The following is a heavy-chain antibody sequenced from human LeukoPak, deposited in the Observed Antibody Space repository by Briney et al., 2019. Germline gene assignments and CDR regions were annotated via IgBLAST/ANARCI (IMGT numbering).Heavy chain of an antibody. V-gene: IGHV5-51*01. CDR1: GYSFTSYW. CDR2: IYPGDSDT. J-gene: IGHJ6*03. D-gene: IGHD6-6*01. Sequence: GESLTISCKGSGYSFTSYWIGWVRQMPGKGLEWMGIIYPGDSDTRYSPSFQGQVTISADKSISTVYLQWSSLKASDTAMYYCTVAARPGYYYYYMDVGGKGTTVTVSS. CDR3: TVAARPGYYYYYMDV.